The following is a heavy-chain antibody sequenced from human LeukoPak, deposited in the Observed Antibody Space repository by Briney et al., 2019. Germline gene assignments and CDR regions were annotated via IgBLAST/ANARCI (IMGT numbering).Heavy chain of an antibody. J-gene: IGHJ4*02. D-gene: IGHD3-9*01. Sequence: GGSLRLSCAASGFTFSSYWMNWVRQAPGKGLEWVAKIKQHGGEKYYVDSVKGRFTISRDDANNSLYLQMNSLRAEDTAVYYCARVTGAHFDHCGPGTLVTVSS. V-gene: IGHV3-7*01. CDR3: ARVTGAHFDH. CDR1: GFTFSSYW. CDR2: IKQHGGEK.